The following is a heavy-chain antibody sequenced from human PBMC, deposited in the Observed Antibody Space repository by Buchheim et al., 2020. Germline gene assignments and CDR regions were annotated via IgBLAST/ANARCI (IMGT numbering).Heavy chain of an antibody. D-gene: IGHD6-13*01. V-gene: IGHV3-23*01. CDR3: AKDRSSSWYGYYYGMDV. CDR1: GFTFSSYA. CDR2: ISGSGGST. J-gene: IGHJ6*02. Sequence: EVQLLESGGGLVQPGGSLRLSCAVSGFTFSSYAMSWVRQAPGKGLEWVSAISGSGGSTYYADSVKGRFTISRDNSKNTLYLQMNSLRAEDTAVYYCAKDRSSSWYGYYYGMDVWGQGTT.